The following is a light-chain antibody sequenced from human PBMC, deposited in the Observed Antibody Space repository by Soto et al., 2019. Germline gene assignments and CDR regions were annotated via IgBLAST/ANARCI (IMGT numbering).Light chain of an antibody. CDR3: QQYNNWQT. CDR2: GAS. CDR1: RSVSSN. J-gene: IGKJ1*01. Sequence: EIVMTQSPATLSVSPGERATLSCRASRSVSSNLAWYQQKPGQAPRLLIYGASTRATGIPARFSGSGSGTEFTLTISSLQSEDFAVYYCQQYNNWQTFGQGTKVEIK. V-gene: IGKV3-15*01.